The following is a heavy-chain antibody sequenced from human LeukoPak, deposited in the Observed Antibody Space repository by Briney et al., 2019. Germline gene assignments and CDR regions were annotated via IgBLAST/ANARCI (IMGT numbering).Heavy chain of an antibody. CDR2: IYTSGST. J-gene: IGHJ4*02. CDR1: GGSISSYY. D-gene: IGHD3-22*01. Sequence: SETLSLTCTVSGGSISSYYWSWIRQPAGKGLEWIGRIYTSGSTNYNPSLKSRVTMSVDTSKNQFSLKLSSVTAADTARYYCARGLYDSGDYYYGIRAYYFDQWGQGTLVTVSS. CDR3: ARGLYDSGDYYYGIRAYYFDQ. V-gene: IGHV4-4*07.